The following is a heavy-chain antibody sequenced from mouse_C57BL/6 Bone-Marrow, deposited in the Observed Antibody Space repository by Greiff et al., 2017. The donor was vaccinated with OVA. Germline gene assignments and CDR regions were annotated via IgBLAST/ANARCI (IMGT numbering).Heavy chain of an antibody. CDR1: GYTFTSYW. V-gene: IGHV1-72*01. D-gene: IGHD2-3*01. CDR3: ARNDGYWYFDV. Sequence: QVQLKQPGAELVKPGASVKLSCKASGYTFTSYWMHWVKQRPGRGLEWIGRIDPNSGGTKYNEKFKSKATLTVDKPSSTAYMQLSSLTSEYSAVYYCARNDGYWYFDVWGTGTTVTVSS. CDR2: IDPNSGGT. J-gene: IGHJ1*03.